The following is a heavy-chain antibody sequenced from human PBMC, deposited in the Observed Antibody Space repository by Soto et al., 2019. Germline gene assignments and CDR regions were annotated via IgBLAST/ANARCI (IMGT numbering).Heavy chain of an antibody. CDR3: AKDSTTVTTSGY. CDR1: GFSFSSYA. CDR2: ISYDGSNK. Sequence: GGSLRLSCAASGFSFSSYAMHWVRQAPGKGLEWVAVISYDGSNKYYADSVKGRFTISRDNSKNTLYLQMNSLRAEDTAVYYCAKDSTTVTTSGYWGQGTLVTVSS. J-gene: IGHJ4*02. V-gene: IGHV3-30-3*02. D-gene: IGHD4-17*01.